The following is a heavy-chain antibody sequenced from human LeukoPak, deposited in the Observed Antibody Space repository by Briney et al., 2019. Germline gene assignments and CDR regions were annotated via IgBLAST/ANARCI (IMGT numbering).Heavy chain of an antibody. CDR2: INPNSGGT. D-gene: IGHD3-10*01. J-gene: IGHJ4*02. V-gene: IGHV1-2*02. Sequence: ASVKVSCKASGYTFTGYYMHWVRQAPGQGLEWMGWINPNSGGTNYAQKFQGRVTMTRDTSISTAYMELSRLRSDDTAVYYCASLDYYGSGRYVDYWGQGTLVTVSS. CDR1: GYTFTGYY. CDR3: ASLDYYGSGRYVDY.